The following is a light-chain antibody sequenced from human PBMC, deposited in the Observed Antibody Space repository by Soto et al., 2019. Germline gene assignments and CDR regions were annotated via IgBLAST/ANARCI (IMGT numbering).Light chain of an antibody. CDR3: ASWDDTLNGRVL. V-gene: IGLV1-44*01. CDR2: SDY. CDR1: SSNIGSDI. J-gene: IGLJ3*02. Sequence: QPVLTQPPSASGTPGQRVIISCSGSSSNIGSDIVSWYQQLPGTAPKLLIYSDYHRPPGVPDRFSGSKSGTSASLAISGLQSEDEADYYCASWDDTLNGRVLFGGGTKVTVL.